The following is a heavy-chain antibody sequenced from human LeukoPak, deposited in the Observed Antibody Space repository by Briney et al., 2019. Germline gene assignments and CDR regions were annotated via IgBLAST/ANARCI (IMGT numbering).Heavy chain of an antibody. Sequence: SETPSLXCTVSGGSISSYYWSWNRQPPGKGLEWIGYIYYSGSTYYNPSLKSRVTISVDTSKNQFSLKLSSVTAADTAVYYCARTNCGYDSIPNYMDVWGKGTTVTVSS. V-gene: IGHV4-59*08. D-gene: IGHD5-12*01. CDR2: IYYSGST. J-gene: IGHJ6*03. CDR3: ARTNCGYDSIPNYMDV. CDR1: GGSISSYY.